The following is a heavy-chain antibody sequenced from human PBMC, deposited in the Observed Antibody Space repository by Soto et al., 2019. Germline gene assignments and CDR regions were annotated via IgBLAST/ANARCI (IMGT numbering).Heavy chain of an antibody. CDR1: GYTFTSHG. V-gene: IGHV1-18*01. D-gene: IGHD3-10*01. Sequence: QVQLVQSGAEVKKPGASEKVSCKASGYTFTSHGLSWVRQAPGKGHEWMGWISAYNGNTNYSQQLQGRVTMATDTSTRTAGMELRSLRSDDRSVYYWARPSTTWGFGELLSARSGGCMDVWCQGTTVTVSS. J-gene: IGHJ6*02. CDR2: ISAYNGNT. CDR3: ARPSTTWGFGELLSARSGGCMDV.